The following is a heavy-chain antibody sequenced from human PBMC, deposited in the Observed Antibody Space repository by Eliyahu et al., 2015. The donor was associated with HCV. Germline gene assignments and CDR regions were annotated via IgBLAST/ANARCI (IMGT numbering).Heavy chain of an antibody. CDR2: ISSSGTTI. CDR3: AKYQWLTPDAFDL. J-gene: IGHJ3*01. CDR1: GFTFSSST. D-gene: IGHD6-19*01. Sequence: EVQLVDSGGGLVQPGGSLRLSCXASGFTFSSSTMNWVRQAPGKGLEWVSSISSSGTTIYYADSVKGRFTISRDNAKNSLYLQMNSLRDEDTGVYYCAKYQWLTPDAFDLWGQGTMVTVSS. V-gene: IGHV3-48*02.